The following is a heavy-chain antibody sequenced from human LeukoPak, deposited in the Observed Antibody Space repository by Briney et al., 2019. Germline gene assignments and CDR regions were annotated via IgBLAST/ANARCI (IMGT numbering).Heavy chain of an antibody. J-gene: IGHJ4*02. CDR3: ARQDIAARPPDAY. D-gene: IGHD6-6*01. Sequence: GESLKISCRGSGYKFTNYWIAWVRQMPGKGLEWMGIVYPADSDTRYSPSFQGQATMSADKSISTAYLQWNSLKASDTAMYYCARQDIAARPPDAYWGQGTLVTVSS. V-gene: IGHV5-51*01. CDR2: VYPADSDT. CDR1: GYKFTNYW.